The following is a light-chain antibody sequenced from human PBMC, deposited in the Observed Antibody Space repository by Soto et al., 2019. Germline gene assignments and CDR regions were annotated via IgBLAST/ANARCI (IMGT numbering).Light chain of an antibody. V-gene: IGKV3-11*01. CDR1: QSVSSY. CDR2: DAS. J-gene: IGKJ4*01. CDR3: QQRSNWPPAVT. Sequence: EIVLTQSPATLSLSPGERATLSCRASQSVSSYLAWYQQKPGQAPRLLIYDASNRATGIPARFSGSGSGTDFTLTISSLEPEDFAVYYCQQRSNWPPAVTFGGGNKVEIK.